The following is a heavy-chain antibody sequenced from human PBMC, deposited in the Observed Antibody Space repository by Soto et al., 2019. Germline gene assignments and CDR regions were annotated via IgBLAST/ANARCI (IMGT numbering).Heavy chain of an antibody. V-gene: IGHV4-34*01. D-gene: IGHD2-8*02. CDR3: ARDKITGLFDY. Sequence: PSETLSLTCAVYGGCFSGYYWTWIRQPPGTGLEWIGEINHSGSTNYNPSLKSRVTISVDTSKNQFSLKLTSVTAADTAVYYCARDKITGLFDYWGQGTLVTV. CDR2: INHSGST. J-gene: IGHJ4*02. CDR1: GGCFSGYY.